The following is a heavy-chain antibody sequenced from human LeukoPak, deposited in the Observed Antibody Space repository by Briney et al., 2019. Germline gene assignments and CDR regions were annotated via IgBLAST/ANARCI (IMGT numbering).Heavy chain of an antibody. CDR3: AKDSWSRGDDAFDI. J-gene: IGHJ3*02. CDR1: GFTFSSYG. D-gene: IGHD1-1*01. Sequence: GRSLRLSCAASGFTFSSYGMHWVRQAPGKGLEWVAVIRYDGSNKYYADSVKGRFTISRDNSKNTLYLQMNSLRAEDTAVYYCAKDSWSRGDDAFDIWGQGTMVTVSS. CDR2: IRYDGSNK. V-gene: IGHV3-33*06.